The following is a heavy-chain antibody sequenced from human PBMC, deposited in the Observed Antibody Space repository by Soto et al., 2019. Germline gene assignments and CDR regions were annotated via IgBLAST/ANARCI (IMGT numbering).Heavy chain of an antibody. D-gene: IGHD3-10*01. V-gene: IGHV3-30-3*01. CDR2: ISYDGSNK. CDR1: GFTFSSYA. Sequence: QVQLVESGGGVVQPGRSLRLSCAASGFTFSSYAMHWVRQAPGKGLEWVAVISYDGSNKYYADSVKGRFTISRDNSKNTLYLQMNSLRAEDTAVYYCARPEVLLWFGELSFFDYWGQGTLVTVSS. J-gene: IGHJ4*02. CDR3: ARPEVLLWFGELSFFDY.